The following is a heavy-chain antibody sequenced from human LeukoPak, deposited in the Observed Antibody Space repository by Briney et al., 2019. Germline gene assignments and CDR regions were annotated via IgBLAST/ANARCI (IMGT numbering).Heavy chain of an antibody. V-gene: IGHV3-23*01. CDR3: ARWASLTGPRRHAFDI. Sequence: GGSLRLSCAASGFTFSSYAMSWVRQAPGKGLEWVSGISGSGGNTYYADSVKGRFTISRDNSKNTLYLQMNSLRAEDTAVYYCARWASLTGPRRHAFDIWGQGTMVTVSS. CDR2: ISGSGGNT. CDR1: GFTFSSYA. D-gene: IGHD3-9*01. J-gene: IGHJ3*02.